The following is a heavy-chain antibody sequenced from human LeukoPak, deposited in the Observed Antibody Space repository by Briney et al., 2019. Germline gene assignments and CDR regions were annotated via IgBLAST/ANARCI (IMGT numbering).Heavy chain of an antibody. Sequence: GGSLRLSCAASGFTFSSYETNWVRQAPGKGLEWVSYISSSGSTIYYADSVKGRFTISRDNAKNSLYLQMNSLRAEDTAVYYCARDALWFGSPGWFDPWGQGTLVTVSS. V-gene: IGHV3-48*03. J-gene: IGHJ5*02. D-gene: IGHD3-10*01. CDR2: ISSSGSTI. CDR1: GFTFSSYE. CDR3: ARDALWFGSPGWFDP.